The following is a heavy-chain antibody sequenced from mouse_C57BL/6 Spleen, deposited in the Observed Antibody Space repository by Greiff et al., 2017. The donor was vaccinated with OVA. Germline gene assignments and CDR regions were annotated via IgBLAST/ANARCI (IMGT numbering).Heavy chain of an antibody. CDR2: IYPSDSDT. CDR1: GYTFTSYW. Sequence: QVQLLQPGADLVRPGSSLKLSCKASGYTFTSYWMAWVKQSPGQGLEWIGNIYPSDSDTHYTHKVKDRVTFTVDNASSTLYMQLSSLTSEDSAVYYGARDCPYDGYLAWFAYWGQGTLVTVSA. V-gene: IGHV1-61*01. D-gene: IGHD2-3*01. J-gene: IGHJ3*01. CDR3: ARDCPYDGYLAWFAY.